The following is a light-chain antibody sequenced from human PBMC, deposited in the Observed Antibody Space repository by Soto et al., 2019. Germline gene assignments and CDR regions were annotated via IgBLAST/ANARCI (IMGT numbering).Light chain of an antibody. CDR1: SSDTGAYNY. Sequence: QSVLTQPDSVSGSAAQSITIACIGTSSDTGAYNYASWYQQHPGKAPKLIIYDVSNRPSGVSNRFSGSKSGYTASLTISGLQAEDEADYYCSSYSSTIIQVFGTGTKVPVL. V-gene: IGLV2-14*03. J-gene: IGLJ1*01. CDR3: SSYSSTIIQV. CDR2: DVS.